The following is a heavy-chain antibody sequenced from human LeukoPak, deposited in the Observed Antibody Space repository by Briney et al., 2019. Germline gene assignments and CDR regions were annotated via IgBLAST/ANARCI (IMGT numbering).Heavy chain of an antibody. Sequence: PGGSLRLSCTASGITFSDSDMTWIRQAPGKGLEWASYIDSSGTTIYYADSVKGRFTISRDNSKNTLYLQMNSLRAEDTAVYYCAKSIRIQLWWVIDYWGQGTLVTVSS. CDR2: IDSSGTTI. J-gene: IGHJ4*02. CDR1: GITFSDSD. D-gene: IGHD5-18*01. V-gene: IGHV3-11*01. CDR3: AKSIRIQLWWVIDY.